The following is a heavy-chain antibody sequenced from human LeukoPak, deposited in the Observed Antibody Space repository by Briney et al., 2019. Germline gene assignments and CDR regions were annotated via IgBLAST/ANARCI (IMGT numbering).Heavy chain of an antibody. CDR3: ARSFHSSGYYWAY. J-gene: IGHJ4*02. V-gene: IGHV4-61*05. CDR1: DDSISSSSYY. Sequence: SETLSLTCTVSDDSISSSSYYWGCIRQPPGKGLEWIGYIYYSGSTNYNPSLKSRVTISVDTSKNQFSLKLSSVTAADTAVYYCARSFHSSGYYWAYWGQGTLVTVSS. D-gene: IGHD3-22*01. CDR2: IYYSGST.